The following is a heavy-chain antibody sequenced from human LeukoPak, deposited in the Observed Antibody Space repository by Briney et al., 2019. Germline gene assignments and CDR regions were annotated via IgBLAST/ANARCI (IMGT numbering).Heavy chain of an antibody. J-gene: IGHJ3*01. CDR1: GGRFKSYG. CDR3: ARDAQWELRAFDV. CDR2: IIPVFDRP. V-gene: IGHV1-69*06. Sequence: ASVKVSCKTTGGRFKSYGFSWVRQAPGQGLEWMGGIIPVFDRPTYAQKFEGRVTITADKSTNTTYTEISRLTSDDTAVYYCARDAQWELRAFDVWGQGTVVIVSS. D-gene: IGHD1-26*01.